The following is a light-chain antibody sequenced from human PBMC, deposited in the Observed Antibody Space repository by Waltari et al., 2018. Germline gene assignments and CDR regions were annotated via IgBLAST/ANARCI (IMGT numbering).Light chain of an antibody. V-gene: IGLV10-54*04. CDR1: SNNVANQG. J-gene: IGLJ3*02. CDR2: RDN. CDR3: SAWDTSLYVWV. Sequence: QAGLTQPPSVSKDLRQTVTLTCSGDSNNVANQGAAWLQQHQGHPPKLLSYRDNNRPSGISERFSASRSGNTASLTITGLQPEDEADYYCSAWDTSLYVWVFGGGTKVTVL.